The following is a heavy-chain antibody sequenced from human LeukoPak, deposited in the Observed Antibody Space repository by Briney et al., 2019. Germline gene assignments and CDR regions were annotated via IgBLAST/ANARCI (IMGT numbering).Heavy chain of an antibody. CDR2: ISSSGSTI. CDR1: GFTFSDYY. Sequence: GGSLRLSCAASGFTFSDYYMSWIRQAPGKGLEWVSYISSSGSTIYYADSVKGRFTISGDNAKNSLYLQMNSLRAEDTAVYYCARVGNYYDSSGPLGGAFDIWGQGTMVTVSS. J-gene: IGHJ3*02. D-gene: IGHD3-22*01. CDR3: ARVGNYYDSSGPLGGAFDI. V-gene: IGHV3-11*01.